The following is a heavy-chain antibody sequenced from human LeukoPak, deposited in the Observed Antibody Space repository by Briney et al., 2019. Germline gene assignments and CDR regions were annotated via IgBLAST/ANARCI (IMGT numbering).Heavy chain of an antibody. CDR3: ARSGGVFWSGRLVPRWFDP. CDR1: GYSENFYG. D-gene: IGHD3-3*01. V-gene: IGHV1-18*01. Sequence: ASVKVSCKTSGYSENFYGITWVRQVAGQGLEWMGWISAYNGNTNYAQKLQGRVTMTTDTSTSTAYMELRSLRSDDTAVYYCARSGGVFWSGRLVPRWFDPWGQGTLVTVSS. CDR2: ISAYNGNT. J-gene: IGHJ5*02.